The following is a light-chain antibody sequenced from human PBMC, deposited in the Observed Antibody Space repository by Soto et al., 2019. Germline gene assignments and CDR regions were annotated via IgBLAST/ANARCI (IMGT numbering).Light chain of an antibody. CDR2: DAS. J-gene: IGKJ1*01. Sequence: DIQMTQSPSTLSASVGDRVTITSRASQSISSWLALYQQKPGKAPNLLIYDASSLESGVPSRFSSSGAGTGFTLTSCGLLSDDFATYYCQQYNRPGTFGQGTKLEIK. CDR3: QQYNRPGT. V-gene: IGKV1-5*01. CDR1: QSISSW.